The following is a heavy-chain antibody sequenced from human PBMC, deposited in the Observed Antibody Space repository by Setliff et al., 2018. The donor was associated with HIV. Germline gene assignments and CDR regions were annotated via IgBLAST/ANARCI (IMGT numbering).Heavy chain of an antibody. CDR3: ARGNAYPGIQLVDY. J-gene: IGHJ4*02. Sequence: SETLSLTCAVYGGSFSGYYWSWIRQPPGKGLEWIGEINHSGSTNYNPSLKSRVTISVDTSKNQFSLKLSSVTAADTAVYYCARGNAYPGIQLVDYWGQGTRVTVSS. D-gene: IGHD5-18*01. CDR2: INHSGST. V-gene: IGHV4-34*01. CDR1: GGSFSGYY.